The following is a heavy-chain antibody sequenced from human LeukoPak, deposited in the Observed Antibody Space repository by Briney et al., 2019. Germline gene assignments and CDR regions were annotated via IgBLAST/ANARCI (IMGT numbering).Heavy chain of an antibody. CDR3: ARGESPASMVRGVVYYFDY. D-gene: IGHD3-10*01. CDR1: GYTFTGYY. Sequence: ASVKVSCKASGYTFTGYYMHWVRQAPGQGLEWMGWINPNSGGTNYAQKFQGWVTMTRDTSISTAYMELSRLRSDDTAVYYCARGESPASMVRGVVYYFDYWGQGTLVTVSS. CDR2: INPNSGGT. J-gene: IGHJ4*02. V-gene: IGHV1-2*04.